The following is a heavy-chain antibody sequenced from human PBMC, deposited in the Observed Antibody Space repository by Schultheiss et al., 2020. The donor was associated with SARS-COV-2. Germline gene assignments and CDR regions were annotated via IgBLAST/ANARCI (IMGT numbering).Heavy chain of an antibody. CDR3: ARLGVGSGRDY. V-gene: IGHV4-61*02. D-gene: IGHD6-19*01. CDR2: IYTSGST. CDR1: GGSISSGSYY. J-gene: IGHJ4*02. Sequence: SETLSLTCTVSGGSISSGSYYWSWIRQPAGKGLEWIGRIYTSGSTNYNPSLKSRVTMSVDTSKNQFSLKLSSVTAADTAVYYCARLGVGSGRDYWGQGTLVTVSS.